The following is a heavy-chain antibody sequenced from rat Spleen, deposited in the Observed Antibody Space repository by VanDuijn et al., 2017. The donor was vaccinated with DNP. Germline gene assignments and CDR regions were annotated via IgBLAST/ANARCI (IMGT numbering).Heavy chain of an antibody. Sequence: EVKLVESGGVLVQPGRSLKLSCAASGLNFSDYWMGWVRQAPGKGLEWMGEIKQDSTIINHNPSLRDRFTISRDNAQNSLYLQMNNLGSEDTAIYYCVTRGTGSDNLFAHWGQGTLVAVSS. CDR3: VTRGTGSDNLFAH. CDR2: IKQDSTII. D-gene: IGHD5-1*01. J-gene: IGHJ3*01. V-gene: IGHV4-2*01. CDR1: GLNFSDYW.